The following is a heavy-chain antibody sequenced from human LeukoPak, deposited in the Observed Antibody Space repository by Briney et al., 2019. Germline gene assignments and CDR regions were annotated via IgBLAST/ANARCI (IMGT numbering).Heavy chain of an antibody. D-gene: IGHD2-15*01. CDR3: AKDISAISGSAGY. V-gene: IGHV3-9*01. Sequence: PGGSLRLSCAASGFTFDDYAMHWVRQAPGKGLEWVSGINWNSGSIGYADSVKGRFTISRDNAKNSLFLQMNSLRPEDTALYYCAKDISAISGSAGYWGQGTLVTVSS. CDR1: GFTFDDYA. CDR2: INWNSGSI. J-gene: IGHJ4*02.